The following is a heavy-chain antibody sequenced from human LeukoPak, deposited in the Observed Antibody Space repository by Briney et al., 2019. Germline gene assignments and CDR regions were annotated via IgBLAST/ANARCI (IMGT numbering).Heavy chain of an antibody. D-gene: IGHD6-19*01. CDR1: GFTFSSYY. J-gene: IGHJ4*02. Sequence: GRSLRLSCAASGFTFSSYYMSWVRQAPGKGLEWVANIKQDGSERNYVDSVKGRFTISRDNAKNSLYLQMNSLRADDTAVYYCARQTGRVAVLDWGQGTLVTVSS. CDR2: IKQDGSER. CDR3: ARQTGRVAVLD. V-gene: IGHV3-7*01.